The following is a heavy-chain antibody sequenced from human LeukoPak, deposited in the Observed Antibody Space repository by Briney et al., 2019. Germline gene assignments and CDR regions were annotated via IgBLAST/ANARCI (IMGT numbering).Heavy chain of an antibody. CDR3: ARYCTSTSCYLPYYYGMDV. CDR1: GDSISSTFYQ. V-gene: IGHV4-39*01. CDR2: FYYSGST. Sequence: SETPSLTCTVSGDSISSTFYQWGWIRQPPGKGLEWIGSFYYSGSTYYNPSLKSRVTISVDTSKNQFSLKLTSVTASDTAVYYCARYCTSTSCYLPYYYGMDVWGQGTTVTVSS. D-gene: IGHD2-2*01. J-gene: IGHJ6*02.